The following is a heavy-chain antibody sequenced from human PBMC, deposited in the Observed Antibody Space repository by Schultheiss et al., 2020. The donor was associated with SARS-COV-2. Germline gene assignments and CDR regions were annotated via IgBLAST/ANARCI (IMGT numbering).Heavy chain of an antibody. CDR2: LSFDGSND. V-gene: IGHV3-30*18. CDR1: PFNFSDYD. Sequence: GGSLRLSCAASPFNFSDYDQAQGKGLEWVTVLSFDGSNDCYEDSVKGRFSISRGKSRNTLYLQMSSLRPEDTALYYCVKGISYGFLQWLPWFAPWGQGTLVTVSS. D-gene: IGHD3-3*01. J-gene: IGHJ5*02. CDR3: VKGISYGFLQWLPWFAP.